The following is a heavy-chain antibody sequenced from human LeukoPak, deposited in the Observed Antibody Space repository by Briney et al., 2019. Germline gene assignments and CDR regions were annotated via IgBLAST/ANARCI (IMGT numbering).Heavy chain of an antibody. Sequence: PSETLSLTCTVPGDSMRSYYWTWIRQSPGKGLEWIGYAYHSGGTSYNPSLKSRVTIFVDTSKNQFSLKLTSVTAADTAMYYCARSVYDWDPRYYMDVWGKGTTVTVSS. CDR2: AYHSGGT. CDR3: ARSVYDWDPRYYMDV. D-gene: IGHD3-9*01. CDR1: GDSMRSYY. V-gene: IGHV4-59*01. J-gene: IGHJ6*03.